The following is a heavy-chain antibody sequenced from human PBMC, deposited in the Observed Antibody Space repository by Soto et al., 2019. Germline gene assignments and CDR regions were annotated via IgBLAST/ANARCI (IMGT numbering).Heavy chain of an antibody. CDR1: GGSISSYY. CDR3: ARDLEYYDFWSGYLGAFDI. Sequence: SETLSLTCTVSGGSISSYYWSWIRQPPGKGLEWVGYIYYSGSTNYNPSLKSRVTISVDTSKNQFSLKLSSVTAADTAVYYCARDLEYYDFWSGYLGAFDIWGQGTMVTVSS. J-gene: IGHJ3*02. CDR2: IYYSGST. D-gene: IGHD3-3*01. V-gene: IGHV4-59*01.